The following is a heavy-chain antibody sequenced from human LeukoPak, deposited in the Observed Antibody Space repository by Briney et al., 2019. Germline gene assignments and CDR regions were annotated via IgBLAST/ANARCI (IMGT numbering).Heavy chain of an antibody. V-gene: IGHV4-34*01. D-gene: IGHD1-26*01. CDR2: INHSGST. CDR3: ARGGSYVLYYYYMDV. CDR1: GGPFSGYY. Sequence: PSETLSLTCAVYGGPFSGYYWSWIRQPPGKGLEWIGEINHSGSTNYNPSLKSRVTVSVDTSKNQFSLKLSSVTAADTAVYYCARGGSYVLYYYYMDVWGKGTTVTVSS. J-gene: IGHJ6*03.